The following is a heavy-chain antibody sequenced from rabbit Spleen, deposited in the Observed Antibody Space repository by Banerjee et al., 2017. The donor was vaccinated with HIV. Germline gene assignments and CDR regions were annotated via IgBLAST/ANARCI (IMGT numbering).Heavy chain of an antibody. Sequence: KESWRRLVTPGGSLTLTCTVSGFSLSNFAVGWVRQAPGKGLEWTGIIDASGSIYYASWAKGRFTISKTSTTVDLKMTSPTTEDTATYFCARTHTDSSSYSVWGPGTLVT. CDR1: GFSLSNFA. V-gene: IGHV1S69*01. CDR3: ARTHTDSSSYSV. J-gene: IGHJ6*01. CDR2: IDASGSI. D-gene: IGHD1-1*01.